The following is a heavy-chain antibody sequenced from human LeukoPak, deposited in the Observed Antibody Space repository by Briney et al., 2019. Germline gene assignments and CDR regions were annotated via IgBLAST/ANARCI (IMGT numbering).Heavy chain of an antibody. Sequence: GASVKVSCKASGGTFGSYAISWVRQAPGQGLEWMGIINPSGGSTSYAQKFQGRVTMTRDTSTSTVYMELSSLRSEDTAVYYCACQRTHPWYYGMDVWGQGTTVTVSS. CDR2: INPSGGST. CDR1: GGTFGSYA. D-gene: IGHD1-14*01. J-gene: IGHJ6*02. CDR3: ACQRTHPWYYGMDV. V-gene: IGHV1-46*01.